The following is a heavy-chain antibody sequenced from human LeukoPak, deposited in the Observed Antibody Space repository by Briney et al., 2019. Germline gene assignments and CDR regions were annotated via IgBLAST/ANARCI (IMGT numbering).Heavy chain of an antibody. CDR2: VYYTGST. D-gene: IGHD3-10*01. CDR1: GDSVTSGGFY. CDR3: ARHSGSGSLSRPFDP. V-gene: IGHV4-39*02. Sequence: PSETLSLTCTVSGDSVTSGGFYWAWLRQPPGKGLEWVATVYYTGSTYYTPSLNSRVTISIDTSKNHFSLKLRSVVAPDTAVYYCARHSGSGSLSRPFDPWGQGTVVTVSS. J-gene: IGHJ5*02.